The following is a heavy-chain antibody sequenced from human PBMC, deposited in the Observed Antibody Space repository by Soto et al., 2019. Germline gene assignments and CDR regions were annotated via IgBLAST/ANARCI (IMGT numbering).Heavy chain of an antibody. D-gene: IGHD3-10*01. V-gene: IGHV3-23*01. J-gene: IGHJ5*02. CDR3: AKAAISMVRGVNNWFDP. Sequence: EVQLLESGGGLVQPGGSLTLSCAASGFTFSSYAMTWVRQAPGKGLEWVSGISGGGGVSTYYADSVKGRFTISRDNSMNTLYLQMNRLRAEDTAVYYFAKAAISMVRGVNNWFDPWGQGTLVTVSS. CDR1: GFTFSSYA. CDR2: ISGGGGVST.